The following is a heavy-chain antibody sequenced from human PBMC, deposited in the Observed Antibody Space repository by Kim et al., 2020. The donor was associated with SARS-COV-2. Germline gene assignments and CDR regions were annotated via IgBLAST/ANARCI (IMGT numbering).Heavy chain of an antibody. CDR1: GFTFSSYA. Sequence: GESLRLSCAASGFTFSSYAMSWVRQAPGKGLEWVSAISGSGGSTYYADSMKGRFTISRDNSKNTLYLQMNSLRAEDTAVYYCAKDTPKVGWYGGVVYFDYWSPGTLVTVSS. D-gene: IGHD6-19*01. J-gene: IGHJ4*02. CDR3: AKDTPKVGWYGGVVYFDY. CDR2: ISGSGGST. V-gene: IGHV3-23*01.